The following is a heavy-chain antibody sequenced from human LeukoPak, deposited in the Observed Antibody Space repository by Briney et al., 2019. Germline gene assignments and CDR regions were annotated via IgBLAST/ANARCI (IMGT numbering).Heavy chain of an antibody. D-gene: IGHD6-19*01. CDR2: IKTDGSEK. CDR3: ARDSSPLLAVAGKGFDY. Sequence: GGSLRLSCAASGFTFSSYWMSWVRQAPGKGLEWVANIKTDGSEKVYVDSLKGRFTTSRDNAKNSLYLRMNSLRAEDTAVYYCARDSSPLLAVAGKGFDYWGQGTLVTVSS. CDR1: GFTFSSYW. J-gene: IGHJ4*02. V-gene: IGHV3-7*01.